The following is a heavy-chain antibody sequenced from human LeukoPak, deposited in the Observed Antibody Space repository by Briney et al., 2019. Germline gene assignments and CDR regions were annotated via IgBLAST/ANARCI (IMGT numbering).Heavy chain of an antibody. J-gene: IGHJ4*02. CDR3: ARIGDQDDSEVPFDY. CDR2: ISYDGSIK. D-gene: IGHD3-16*01. Sequence: PGRSLRLSCAASGFTLSRYSMHWVRQAPGKGPEWVAVISYDGSIKYYADSVKGRFTISRDNSKNTVFLRLTSLRGEDTAVYYCARIGDQDDSEVPFDYWGQGTLVTVSS. V-gene: IGHV3-30*04. CDR1: GFTLSRYS.